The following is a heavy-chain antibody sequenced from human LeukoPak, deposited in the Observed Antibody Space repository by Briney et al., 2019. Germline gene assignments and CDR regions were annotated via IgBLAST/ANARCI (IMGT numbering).Heavy chain of an antibody. Sequence: SETLSLTCAVYGGSFSGYYWSWIRQPPGKGLEWIGEINHSGSTNYNPSLKSRVTISVDTSKNQFSLKLSSVTAADTAVYYCARGRLVLRFLEWLSDYYYYYGMDVWGQGTTVTVSS. J-gene: IGHJ6*02. D-gene: IGHD3-3*01. CDR2: INHSGST. V-gene: IGHV4-34*01. CDR1: GGSFSGYY. CDR3: ARGRLVLRFLEWLSDYYYYYGMDV.